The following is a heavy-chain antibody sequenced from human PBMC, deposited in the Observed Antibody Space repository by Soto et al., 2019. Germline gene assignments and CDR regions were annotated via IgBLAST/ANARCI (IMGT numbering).Heavy chain of an antibody. D-gene: IGHD6-13*01. V-gene: IGHV3-21*01. Sequence: GGSLRLSCAASGFTFSSYSMNWVRQAPGKGLEWVSSISSSSSYIYYADSVKGRFTISRDNAKNSLYLQMNSLRAEDTAVYYCARGSLRGSSSWYEHISRLDPWGQGTLVTVSS. CDR3: ARGSLRGSSSWYEHISRLDP. CDR1: GFTFSSYS. J-gene: IGHJ5*02. CDR2: ISSSSSYI.